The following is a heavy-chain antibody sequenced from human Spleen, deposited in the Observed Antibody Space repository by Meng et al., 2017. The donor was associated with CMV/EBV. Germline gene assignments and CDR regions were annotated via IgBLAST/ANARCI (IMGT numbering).Heavy chain of an antibody. CDR1: GDSISSNTHY. J-gene: IGHJ5*02. CDR2: ISYSGNT. V-gene: IGHV4-39*06. D-gene: IGHD3-10*01. CDR3: ARDSRYGPYGT. Sequence: SETLSLTCTVSGDSISSNTHYWGWIRQPPGRGLEWIGTISYSGNTYYDPSLKSRVTITIATSKNQFPLKLSSVTAADAAVYYCARDSRYGPYGTWGQGTLVTVSS.